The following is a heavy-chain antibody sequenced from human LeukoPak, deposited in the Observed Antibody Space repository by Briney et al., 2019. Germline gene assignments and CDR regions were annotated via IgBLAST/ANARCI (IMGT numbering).Heavy chain of an antibody. CDR1: GGTFSSYA. Sequence: GASVKVSCKASGGTFSSYAISWVRQAPGQGLEWTGRIIPILGIANYAQKFQGRVTITADKSTSTAYMELSSLRSEDTAVYYCARAGQLVDYWGQGTLVTVSS. CDR2: IIPILGIA. J-gene: IGHJ4*02. CDR3: ARAGQLVDY. D-gene: IGHD6-6*01. V-gene: IGHV1-69*04.